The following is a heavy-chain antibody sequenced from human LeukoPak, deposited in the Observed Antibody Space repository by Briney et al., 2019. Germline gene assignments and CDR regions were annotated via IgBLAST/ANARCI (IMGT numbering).Heavy chain of an antibody. CDR2: IYYSGST. D-gene: IGHD5-18*01. Sequence: SETLSLTCTVSGGSISNYYWSWIREPPGKGLEWIGYIYYSGSTNYNPSLKSRVTISVYTSKNQFSLKLTSVTAADTAVYYCARHGYTYGNFDYWGQGTLVTLSS. CDR1: GGSISNYY. CDR3: ARHGYTYGNFDY. V-gene: IGHV4-59*08. J-gene: IGHJ4*02.